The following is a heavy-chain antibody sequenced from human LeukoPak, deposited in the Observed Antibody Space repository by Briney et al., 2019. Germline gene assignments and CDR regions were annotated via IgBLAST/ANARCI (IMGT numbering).Heavy chain of an antibody. CDR3: ARGYCSSTSCYYYYYMDV. Sequence: ASVKVSCKASGGTFSSYAISWVRQAPGQGLEWMGGIIPIFGTANYAQKFQGRVTITTDESTSTAYMELSSLRSEDTAVCYCARGYCSSTSCYYYYYMDVWGKGTTVTVSS. CDR1: GGTFSSYA. J-gene: IGHJ6*03. V-gene: IGHV1-69*05. CDR2: IIPIFGTA. D-gene: IGHD2-2*01.